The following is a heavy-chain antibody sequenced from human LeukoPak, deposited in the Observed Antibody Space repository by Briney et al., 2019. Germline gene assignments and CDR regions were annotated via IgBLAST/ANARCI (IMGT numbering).Heavy chain of an antibody. V-gene: IGHV3-23*01. J-gene: IGHJ3*02. Sequence: GGSLRLSCAASGFTFSSYAMSWVRQAPGKGLEWVSAISGSGGSTYYADSVKGRFTISRDNSKNTLYLQMNSLRAEDTAVYYCAKGPPACYCSGGSCSPYYYDSSGYPDAFDIWGQGTMVTVSS. CDR1: GFTFSSYA. CDR2: ISGSGGST. CDR3: AKGPPACYCSGGSCSPYYYDSSGYPDAFDI. D-gene: IGHD3-22*01.